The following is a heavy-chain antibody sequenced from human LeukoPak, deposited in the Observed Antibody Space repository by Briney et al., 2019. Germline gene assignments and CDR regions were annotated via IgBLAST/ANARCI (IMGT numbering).Heavy chain of an antibody. V-gene: IGHV1-69*13. CDR1: GGSFTSHA. Sequence: ASVTVSCKASGGSFTSHAFNWVRQSPGQGLEWMGGITPIFGTPTNAHRFQGRVTIIADESTSTSYMELSSLGSEDTAVYYCATSHSGCATADSGYHRERYNWFDLWGQGTLVAVCS. CDR2: ITPIFGTP. J-gene: IGHJ5*02. CDR3: ATSHSGCATADSGYHRERYNWFDL. D-gene: IGHD5-12*01.